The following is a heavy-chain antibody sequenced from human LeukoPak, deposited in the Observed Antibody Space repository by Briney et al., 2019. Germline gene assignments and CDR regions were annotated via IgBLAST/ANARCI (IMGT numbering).Heavy chain of an antibody. Sequence: GGSLRLSCAASGFTFSSYAMSWVRQAPGKGLEGVSAIRGSGGSTYYADSVKGRFTISRDNSKNTLYLQMNSLRAEDTAVYYCANLPRSGSYLNWYFDLWGRGTLVTVSS. CDR3: ANLPRSGSYLNWYFDL. V-gene: IGHV3-23*01. CDR1: GFTFSSYA. J-gene: IGHJ2*01. D-gene: IGHD1-26*01. CDR2: IRGSGGST.